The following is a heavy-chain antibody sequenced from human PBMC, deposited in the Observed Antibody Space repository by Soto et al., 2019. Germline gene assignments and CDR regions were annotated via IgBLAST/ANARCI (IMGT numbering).Heavy chain of an antibody. V-gene: IGHV1-69*01. D-gene: IGHD3-16*01. CDR3: ARTAGYNLWGYYYGMDV. J-gene: IGHJ6*02. CDR1: GGTFSSYA. CDR2: IIPIFGTA. Sequence: QVQLVQSGAEVKKPGSSVKVSCKASGGTFSSYAISWVRQAPGQGLEWMGGIIPIFGTANYAQKCQGRVTITADESTSTAYMELSSLRSEDTAVYYWARTAGYNLWGYYYGMDVWGQGPTVTVSS.